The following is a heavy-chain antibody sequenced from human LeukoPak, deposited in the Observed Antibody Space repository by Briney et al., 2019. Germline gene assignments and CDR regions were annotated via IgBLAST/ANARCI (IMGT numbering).Heavy chain of an antibody. Sequence: GASVKVSCKASGYTFTNYGISWVRQAPGQGLEWMGWISAYNGHTKYAQKVQGRVTMTRDTSTSTAYMELRSLRSDDTAVYYCARDSKVAAAGHGGWFDPWGQGTLVTVSS. V-gene: IGHV1-18*01. CDR1: GYTFTNYG. CDR3: ARDSKVAAAGHGGWFDP. CDR2: ISAYNGHT. D-gene: IGHD6-13*01. J-gene: IGHJ5*02.